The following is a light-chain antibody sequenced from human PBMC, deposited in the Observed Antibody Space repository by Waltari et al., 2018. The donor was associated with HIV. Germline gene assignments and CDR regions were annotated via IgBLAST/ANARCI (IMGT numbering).Light chain of an antibody. J-gene: IGKJ1*01. Sequence: EILMTQSPATLSVSPGERATLSCRASQSVNSNLAWDQQKPGQTPRLLIYGTSTRATDIPARVSGSGSGTEFTLTISSLQSEDFAVYYCHHYNNWRETFGQGTKVEIK. CDR3: HHYNNWRET. V-gene: IGKV3-15*01. CDR2: GTS. CDR1: QSVNSN.